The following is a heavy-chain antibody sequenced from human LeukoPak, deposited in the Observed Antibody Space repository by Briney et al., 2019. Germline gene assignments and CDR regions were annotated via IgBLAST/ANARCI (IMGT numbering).Heavy chain of an antibody. V-gene: IGHV4-61*08. Sequence: SETLSLTCTLSGASFRSGGQYWGWIRQTPGKGLEWIGDIFYNGKTNYNPSLKSRVTISLDTSRSQFSLRLSSVTAADTGVYYRARIFDIWGRGTLVTVSS. CDR2: IFYNGKT. CDR1: GASFRSGGQY. CDR3: ARIFDI. J-gene: IGHJ4*02.